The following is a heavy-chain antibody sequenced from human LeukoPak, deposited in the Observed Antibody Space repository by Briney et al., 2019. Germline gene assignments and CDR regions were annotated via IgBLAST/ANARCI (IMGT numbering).Heavy chain of an antibody. J-gene: IGHJ5*02. Sequence: ASVKVSCKASGYTFTSYGISWVRQAPGQGLEWMGWISAYNGNTNYAQKLQGRVTMTTDTSTSTAYMELRSLRSDDTAVYYCARDLPPLLDTMVRGSGSWFDPWAREPWSPSPQ. CDR3: ARDLPPLLDTMVRGSGSWFDP. V-gene: IGHV1-18*01. CDR2: ISAYNGNT. CDR1: GYTFTSYG. D-gene: IGHD3-10*01.